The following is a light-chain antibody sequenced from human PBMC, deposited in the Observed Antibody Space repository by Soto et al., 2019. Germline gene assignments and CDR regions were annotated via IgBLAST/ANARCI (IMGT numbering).Light chain of an antibody. CDR2: EVT. J-gene: IGLJ3*02. Sequence: QSALTQPPPASGSPGQSVTISCTGSNTDVGGYNYVSWYQQHPGKAPKVMIYEVTKRPSGVPARFSGSRSGNTASLTVSGLQAEDEADYYCSSYAGSNVWVFGGGTKLTVL. CDR3: SSYAGSNVWV. CDR1: NTDVGGYNY. V-gene: IGLV2-8*01.